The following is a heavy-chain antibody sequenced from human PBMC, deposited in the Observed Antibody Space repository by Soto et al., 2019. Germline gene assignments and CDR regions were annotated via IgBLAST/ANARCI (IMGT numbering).Heavy chain of an antibody. J-gene: IGHJ6*02. CDR2: INPSGGST. Sequence: QVQLVQSGAEVKKPGASVKVSCKASGYTFTSYYMHWVRQAPGQGLEWMGIINPSGGSTSYAQKFKGRVTMTRDTSTSTVYMELSSLRSEDTAVYYCAAGWFGELSGPNRYYYYGMDVWGQGTTVTVSS. CDR1: GYTFTSYY. CDR3: AAGWFGELSGPNRYYYYGMDV. D-gene: IGHD3-10*01. V-gene: IGHV1-46*01.